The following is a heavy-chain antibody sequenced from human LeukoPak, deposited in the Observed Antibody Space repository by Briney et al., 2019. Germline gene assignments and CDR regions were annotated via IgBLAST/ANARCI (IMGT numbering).Heavy chain of an antibody. V-gene: IGHV3-30*02. CDR3: VKDLDDSSGYFDY. Sequence: GGSLRLSCAASGFTFSSYGMHWVRQAPGKGLEWVAFIRYDGSNKYYADSVKGRFTISRDNSKNTLYLQMNSLRAEDTAVYYCVKDLDDSSGYFDYWGQGTLVTVSS. D-gene: IGHD3-22*01. J-gene: IGHJ4*02. CDR1: GFTFSSYG. CDR2: IRYDGSNK.